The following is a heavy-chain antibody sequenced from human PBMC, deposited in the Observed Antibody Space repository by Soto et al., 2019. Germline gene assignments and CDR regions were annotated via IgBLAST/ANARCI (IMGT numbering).Heavy chain of an antibody. J-gene: IGHJ5*02. V-gene: IGHV4-34*01. Sequence: SETLSLTCAVYGGSFSGYYWSWIRQPPGKGLEWIGEINHSGSTNYNPSLKSRVTISVDTSKNQFSLKLSSVTAADTAVYYCARGLDCSGGSCYSRGSRFEPWGQGTLVTVSS. CDR2: INHSGST. CDR1: GGSFSGYY. CDR3: ARGLDCSGGSCYSRGSRFEP. D-gene: IGHD2-15*01.